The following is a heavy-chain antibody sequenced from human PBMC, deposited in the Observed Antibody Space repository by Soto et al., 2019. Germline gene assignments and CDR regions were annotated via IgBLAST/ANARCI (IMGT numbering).Heavy chain of an antibody. CDR1: GFTFSSYA. J-gene: IGHJ6*01. D-gene: IGHD2-2*02. Sequence: QVQLVESGGGVVQPGRSLRLSCAASGFTFSSYAMHWVRQAPGKGLEWVAVISYDGSNKYYADSVKGRFTISRDNSKNTLYLQMKSLRAEDTAVYYCAREEEERCRSTSCYRSLYGMDV. CDR3: AREEEERCRSTSCYRSLYGMDV. V-gene: IGHV3-30-3*01. CDR2: ISYDGSNK.